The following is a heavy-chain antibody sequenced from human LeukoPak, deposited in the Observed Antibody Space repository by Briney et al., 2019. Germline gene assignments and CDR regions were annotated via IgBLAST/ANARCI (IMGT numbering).Heavy chain of an antibody. Sequence: PSETLSLTSAVSGYSISSSNWWGWIRQPPGKGLEWIGYIYYSGSIYYNPSLKSRVTMSVDTSKNQFSLKLSSVTAVDTAVYYCARTMSSSHTVYGMDVWGQGTTVTVSS. CDR1: GYSISSSNW. D-gene: IGHD2-2*02. V-gene: IGHV4-28*05. CDR3: ARTMSSSHTVYGMDV. CDR2: IYYSGSI. J-gene: IGHJ6*02.